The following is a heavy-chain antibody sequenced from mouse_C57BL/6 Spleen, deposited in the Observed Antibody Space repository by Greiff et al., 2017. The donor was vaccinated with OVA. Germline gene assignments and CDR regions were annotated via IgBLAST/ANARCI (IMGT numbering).Heavy chain of an antibody. V-gene: IGHV1-74*01. D-gene: IGHD3-3*01. CDR3: AMGGGTQFAY. CDR1: GYTFTSYW. J-gene: IGHJ3*01. Sequence: QVQLQQPGAELVKPGASVKVSCKASGYTFTSYWMHWVKQMPGQGLEWIGRIHPSDSDTNYNQKFTGKATLTVDKSSSTAYMQLSSLTSEDSSVYYCAMGGGTQFAYWGQGTLVTVSA. CDR2: IHPSDSDT.